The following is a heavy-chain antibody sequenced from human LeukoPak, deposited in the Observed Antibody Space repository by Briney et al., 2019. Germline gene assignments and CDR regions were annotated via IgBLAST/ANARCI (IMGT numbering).Heavy chain of an antibody. Sequence: GASVKVSCKASGGTFSSYAISWVRQAPGQGLEWMGRIIPILGIANYAQKFQGRVTITADKSTSTAYMELSSLRSEDTAVYYCARASEVDYYDSSGYQLGNLDYWGQGTLVTVSS. CDR2: IIPILGIA. CDR1: GGTFSSYA. V-gene: IGHV1-69*04. D-gene: IGHD3-22*01. J-gene: IGHJ4*02. CDR3: ARASEVDYYDSSGYQLGNLDY.